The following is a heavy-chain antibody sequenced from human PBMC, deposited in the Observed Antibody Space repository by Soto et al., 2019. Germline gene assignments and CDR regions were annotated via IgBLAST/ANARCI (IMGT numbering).Heavy chain of an antibody. Sequence: EVQLVESGGGLVKPGGSLRLSCAASGFTFSSYSMNWVRQAPGKGLEWVSSISSSSSYIYYADSVKGRFTISRDNAKNSLYLQMNSLRAEDTAVYYCAISYSSSSGGFDPWGQGTLVTGSS. CDR1: GFTFSSYS. J-gene: IGHJ5*02. D-gene: IGHD6-6*01. CDR2: ISSSSSYI. CDR3: AISYSSSSGGFDP. V-gene: IGHV3-21*01.